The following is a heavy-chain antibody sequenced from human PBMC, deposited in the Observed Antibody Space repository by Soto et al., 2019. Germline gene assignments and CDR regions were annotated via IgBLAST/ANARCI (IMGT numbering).Heavy chain of an antibody. Sequence: QVQLQESGPGLVKPSQTLSLTCTVSGGSISSGDYYWSWIRQPPGKGLEWIGYIYYSGGTYYNPSLKRRVTISVDTSKHQFSLKLSSVPAADTAVYYCARLVQLLQGRWFDPWGQGTLVTVSS. D-gene: IGHD2-15*01. CDR2: IYYSGGT. CDR3: ARLVQLLQGRWFDP. V-gene: IGHV4-30-4*01. J-gene: IGHJ5*02. CDR1: GGSISSGDYY.